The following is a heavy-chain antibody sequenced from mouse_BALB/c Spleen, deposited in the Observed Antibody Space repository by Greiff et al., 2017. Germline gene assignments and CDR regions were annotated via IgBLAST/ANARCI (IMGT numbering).Heavy chain of an antibody. J-gene: IGHJ4*01. CDR2: IYPGDGDT. CDR1: GYTFTSYW. Sequence: VQLQQSGAELARPGASVTLSCKASGYTFTSYWMQWVKQRPGQGLEWIGAIYPGDGDTRYTQKFKGKATLAEDKSSSTAYMQLSSLASEDSAVYYCAKGYYAIDDWGQGTSVTVSS. CDR3: AKGYYAIDD. V-gene: IGHV1-87*01.